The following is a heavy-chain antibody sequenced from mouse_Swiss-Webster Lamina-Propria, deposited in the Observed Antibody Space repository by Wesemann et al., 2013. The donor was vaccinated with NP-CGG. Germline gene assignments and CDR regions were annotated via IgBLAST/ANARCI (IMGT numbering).Heavy chain of an antibody. J-gene: IGHJ2*01. CDR2: SHRSGST. V-gene: IGHV1S22*01. D-gene: IGHD2-1*01. CDR3: MVTTY. Sequence: SHRSGSTNYDEKFKSKGTLTVDTSSSTAYMHLSSLTSEDSAVYYCMVTTYWGQGTTLTVSS.